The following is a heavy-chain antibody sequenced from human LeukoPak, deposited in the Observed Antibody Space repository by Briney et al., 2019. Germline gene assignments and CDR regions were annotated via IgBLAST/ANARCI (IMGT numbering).Heavy chain of an antibody. Sequence: GGSLRLSCTTSGFTFGDYSMSWFRLAPGKGLEWVGFIRSKGYGGTAEYAASVKGRFTISRDDSNSIAYLQMDSLKTEDTAVYYCTREIRYFDWFQADYWGQGTLVTVSS. CDR2: IRSKGYGGTA. J-gene: IGHJ4*02. CDR3: TREIRYFDWFQADY. CDR1: GFTFGDYS. V-gene: IGHV3-49*03. D-gene: IGHD3-9*01.